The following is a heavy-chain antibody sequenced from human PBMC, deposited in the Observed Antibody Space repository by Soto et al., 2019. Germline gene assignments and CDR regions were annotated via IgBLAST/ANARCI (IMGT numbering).Heavy chain of an antibody. CDR3: SRDVVVGAQAFNY. V-gene: IGHV3-7*01. CDR1: GFTFSNYW. CDR2: INEDGSEK. Sequence: GGSLRLSCAASGFTFSNYWMTWVRQAPGKGLEWVANINEDGSEKHYVDSVKCRSTISRDNAKNSLYLQINSLRVEDTTGYFFSRDVVVGAQAFNYWGQGALVTVSS. J-gene: IGHJ4*02. D-gene: IGHD2-15*01.